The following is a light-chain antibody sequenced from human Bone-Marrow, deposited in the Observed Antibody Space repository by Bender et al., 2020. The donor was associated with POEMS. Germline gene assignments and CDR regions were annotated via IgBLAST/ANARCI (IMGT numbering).Light chain of an antibody. V-gene: IGLV2-14*02. CDR1: SSDVGNFYL. CDR2: DVT. CDR3: SSYTLSDTYV. Sequence: QSVLTQPASVSGSPGQSITISCTATSSDVGNFYLVSWYQQYPGKAPKLIIFDVTSRPSGVSDRFSGSKSDNSASLTISGLQAADEADYYCSSYTLSDTYVFGTGTKVTVL. J-gene: IGLJ1*01.